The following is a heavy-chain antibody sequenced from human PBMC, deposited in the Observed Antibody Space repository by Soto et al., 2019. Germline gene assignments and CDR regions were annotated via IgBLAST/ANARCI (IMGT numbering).Heavy chain of an antibody. CDR2: ISAYNGDT. CDR1: GYTLTSYG. CDR3: ARSDSSSWSLYFDY. J-gene: IGHJ4*02. Sequence: ASVKVSCKASGYTLTSYGISWVRQAPGQGLEWMGWISAYNGDTNYAQKLQGRVTMTTDTSTSTAYMELRSLRSDDTAVYYCARSDSSSWSLYFDYWGQGTLVTVSS. V-gene: IGHV1-18*01. D-gene: IGHD6-13*01.